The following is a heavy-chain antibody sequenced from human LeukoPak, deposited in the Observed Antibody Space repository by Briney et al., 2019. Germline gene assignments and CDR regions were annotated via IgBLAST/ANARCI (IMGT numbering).Heavy chain of an antibody. Sequence: KSSETLSLTCTVSGGSISSYYWSWIRQPAGKGLEWIGRIYTSGSTNYNPSLKSRVTMSVDTSKNQFSLKLSSVTAADTAVYYCARVERGRDGYNWDHAFDIWGQGTMVTVSS. CDR3: ARVERGRDGYNWDHAFDI. CDR2: IYTSGST. J-gene: IGHJ3*02. D-gene: IGHD5-24*01. CDR1: GGSISSYY. V-gene: IGHV4-4*07.